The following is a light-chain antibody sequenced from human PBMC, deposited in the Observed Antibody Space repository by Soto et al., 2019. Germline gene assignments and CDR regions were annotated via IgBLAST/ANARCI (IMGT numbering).Light chain of an antibody. CDR3: ATWDDSLNGFYV. CDR1: TSNIGSNY. J-gene: IGLJ1*01. V-gene: IGLV1-47*02. Sequence: QSVLTQPPSASGTPGQGVTISCSGSTSNIGSNYVYWYQQLPGTSPKLLIYSNNQRPSGVPARFSGSKSGTSASLAISGLRSDDEADYFCATWDDSLNGFYVFGTGTKV. CDR2: SNN.